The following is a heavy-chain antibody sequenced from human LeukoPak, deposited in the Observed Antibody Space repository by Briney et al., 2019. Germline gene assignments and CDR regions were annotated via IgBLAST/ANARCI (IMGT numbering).Heavy chain of an antibody. CDR3: AKDLVAAAGRYYYYYGMDV. CDR2: ISGSSGST. V-gene: IGHV3-23*01. J-gene: IGHJ6*02. Sequence: SGGSLRLSCAASGFTFSSYAMSWVRQAPGKGLEWVSAISGSSGSTYYADSVKGRFTISRDNSKNTLYLQMNSLRAEDTAVYYCAKDLVAAAGRYYYYYGMDVWGQGTTVTVSS. D-gene: IGHD6-13*01. CDR1: GFTFSSYA.